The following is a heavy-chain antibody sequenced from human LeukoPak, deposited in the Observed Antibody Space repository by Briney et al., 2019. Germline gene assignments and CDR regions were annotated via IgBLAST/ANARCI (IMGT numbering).Heavy chain of an antibody. CDR1: GGSINDNY. D-gene: IGHD2-15*01. CDR2: VYYTGST. CDR3: ARDFQWSLDY. J-gene: IGHJ4*02. Sequence: PSETLSLTCTVSGGSINDNYWSWIRQPPGKGLEWIGYVYYTGSTDYNPSLESRITISVDTSKNQFSLKLSSVTAADTAFYYCARDFQWSLDYWGPGILVTVSS. V-gene: IGHV4-59*01.